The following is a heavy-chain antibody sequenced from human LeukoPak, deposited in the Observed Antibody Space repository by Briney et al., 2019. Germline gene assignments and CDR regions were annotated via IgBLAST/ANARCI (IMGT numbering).Heavy chain of an antibody. CDR2: IYYSGST. J-gene: IGHJ4*02. D-gene: IGHD6-13*01. V-gene: IGHV4-30-4*01. CDR1: GGSISSGGYS. CDR3: ARFSSWFDY. Sequence: PSQTLSLTCTVSGGSISSGGYSWSWIRQPPGKGLECIGYIYYSGSTHYNPSLKSRLAISLDTSKNQFSLKLSSVTAADTAVYYCARFSSWFDYWGQGTQATVSS.